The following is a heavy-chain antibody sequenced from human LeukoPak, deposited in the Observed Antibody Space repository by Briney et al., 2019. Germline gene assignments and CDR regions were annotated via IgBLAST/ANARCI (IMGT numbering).Heavy chain of an antibody. D-gene: IGHD3-22*01. CDR2: IKQDGSEK. CDR1: GFTFRNYW. J-gene: IGHJ4*02. Sequence: GGSLRLSCTDSGFTFRNYWMTWVRQAPGKGLEWVANIKQDGSEKYYVDSVKGRFTISRDNAKNSLYLQMNSPRAEDTAVYYCARGFDSRFFNDWGQGTLVTVSS. CDR3: ARGFDSRFFND. V-gene: IGHV3-7*01.